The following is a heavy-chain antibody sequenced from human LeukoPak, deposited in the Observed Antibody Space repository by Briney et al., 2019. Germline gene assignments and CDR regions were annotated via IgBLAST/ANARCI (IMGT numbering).Heavy chain of an antibody. Sequence: SETLSLTCTVSGGXISSSSYHWGWIRQPPGKGLEWCGSIYYSGSTYYNPSLKSRVTISVDTSKNQFSLKVRSVTATDTAVYYCATYLSANGYFDYWGQGTLVTVSS. D-gene: IGHD2-8*01. CDR1: GGXISSSSYH. CDR2: IYYSGST. CDR3: ATYLSANGYFDY. J-gene: IGHJ4*02. V-gene: IGHV4-39*01.